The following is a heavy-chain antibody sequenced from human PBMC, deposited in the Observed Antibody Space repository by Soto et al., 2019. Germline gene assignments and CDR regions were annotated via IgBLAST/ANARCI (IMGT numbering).Heavy chain of an antibody. CDR3: AASGRGFHTPFDP. Sequence: PLETLSLTSPVSGGSISSSSYYWGWIRKPPGKGLEWIGSIYYSGSTYYNPSLKSRVTISVDTSKNQFSLKLSSVTAADTAVYYCAASGRGFHTPFDPWGQGTLVTVS. V-gene: IGHV4-39*01. CDR2: IYYSGST. D-gene: IGHD5-12*01. CDR1: GGSISSSSYY. J-gene: IGHJ5*02.